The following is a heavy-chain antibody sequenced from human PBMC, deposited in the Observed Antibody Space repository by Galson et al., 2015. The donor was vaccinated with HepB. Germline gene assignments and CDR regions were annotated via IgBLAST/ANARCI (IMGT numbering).Heavy chain of an antibody. CDR2: MYADERNK. Sequence: ASGFTFSDYAMHWVRQAPGKGLEWVALMYADERNKWYVESVKGRFTISRDTSKNTLYLQMNSLRADDTAVYYCARGVYGGNFDFDYWGQGTLVTVSS. J-gene: IGHJ4*02. D-gene: IGHD4-23*01. CDR3: ARGVYGGNFDFDY. CDR1: GFTFSDYA. V-gene: IGHV3-33*08.